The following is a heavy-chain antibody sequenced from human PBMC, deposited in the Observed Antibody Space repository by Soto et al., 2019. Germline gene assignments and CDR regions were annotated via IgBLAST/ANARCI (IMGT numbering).Heavy chain of an antibody. J-gene: IGHJ6*04. V-gene: IGHV1-18*01. CDR1: GYTFTNYG. Sequence: QVQLLQSGAEVKKPGASVKVSCKASGYTFTNYGITWVRQAPGQGLEWMGWISAYNGDTHYTQRLQGRVTMTTDTYTSTANMELRGLRSDDTAVYYWARVRQLVGYFYYGMDVWGKGTTFTVSS. D-gene: IGHD6-6*01. CDR3: ARVRQLVGYFYYGMDV. CDR2: ISAYNGDT.